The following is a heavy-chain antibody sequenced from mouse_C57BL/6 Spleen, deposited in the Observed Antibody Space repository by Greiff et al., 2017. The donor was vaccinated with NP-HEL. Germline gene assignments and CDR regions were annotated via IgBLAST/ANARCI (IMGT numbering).Heavy chain of an antibody. CDR1: GYSITSGYY. V-gene: IGHV3-6*01. D-gene: IGHD2-2*01. Sequence: EVKLQESGPGLVKPSQSLSLTCSVTGYSITSGYYWNWIRQFPGNKLEWMGYISYDGSNNYNPSLKNRISITRDTSKNQFFLKLNSVTTEDTATYYCARDATMVTTSGFDYWGQGTTLTVSS. CDR2: ISYDGSN. CDR3: ARDATMVTTSGFDY. J-gene: IGHJ2*01.